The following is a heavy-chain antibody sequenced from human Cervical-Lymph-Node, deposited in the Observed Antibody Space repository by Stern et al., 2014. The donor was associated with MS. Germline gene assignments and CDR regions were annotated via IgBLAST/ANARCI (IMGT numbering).Heavy chain of an antibody. D-gene: IGHD6-13*01. CDR2: IFPGFGSP. V-gene: IGHV1-69*01. Sequence: MPLVESGAEVTQPGSSVKVSCKASGGTFSKFPSSWVRQAPGQGLEWMGGIFPGFGSPAYGQEFRGRVTITADVSTSTVYMERSSLRSDDTAVYYCALSSETSDRWYSLGYDLWGQGTLVTVSS. CDR3: ALSSETSDRWYSLGYDL. CDR1: GGTFSKFP. J-gene: IGHJ5*02.